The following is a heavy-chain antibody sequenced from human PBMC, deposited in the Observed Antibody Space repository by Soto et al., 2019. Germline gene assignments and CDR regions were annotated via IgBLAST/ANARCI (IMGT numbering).Heavy chain of an antibody. D-gene: IGHD1-26*01. Sequence: GGSLRLSCAASGFTFSSYAMHWVRQAPGKGLEWVAVISYDGSNKYYADSVKGRFTISRDNSKNTLYLQMNSLRAEDTAVYYCARDVGEGATIGVGGMDVWGQGTTVTVSS. V-gene: IGHV3-30-3*01. J-gene: IGHJ6*02. CDR3: ARDVGEGATIGVGGMDV. CDR2: ISYDGSNK. CDR1: GFTFSSYA.